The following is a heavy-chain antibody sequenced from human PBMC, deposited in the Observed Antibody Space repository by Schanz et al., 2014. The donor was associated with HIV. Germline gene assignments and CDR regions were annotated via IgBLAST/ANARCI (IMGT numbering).Heavy chain of an antibody. V-gene: IGHV3-23*01. Sequence: EVQLLESGGGLVQPGGSLRLSCAASRFTFSSYAMSWVRQAPGKGLEWVSAISGSSITYSADSVKGRFTISRDKSKSTLYLQMNSLRAEDTAVYYCAKDLGVSISTSGPPRNYHALDVWGQGTTVTVSS. CDR1: RFTFSSYA. D-gene: IGHD3-3*01. CDR2: ISGSSIT. J-gene: IGHJ6*02. CDR3: AKDLGVSISTSGPPRNYHALDV.